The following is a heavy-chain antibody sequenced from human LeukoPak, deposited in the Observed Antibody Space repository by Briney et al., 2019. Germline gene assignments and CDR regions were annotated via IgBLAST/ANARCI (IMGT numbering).Heavy chain of an antibody. Sequence: GGSLRLSCAASGFTFSNYWMGWVRQAPGKGLEWVANIKEDGSGTYYVDSVRGRFTISRDNAKNLLYLQMISLRGEDTAVYYCARDQWRLFDYWGQGTLVTVSS. CDR3: ARDQWRLFDY. V-gene: IGHV3-7*04. J-gene: IGHJ4*02. D-gene: IGHD2-21*02. CDR2: IKEDGSGT. CDR1: GFTFSNYW.